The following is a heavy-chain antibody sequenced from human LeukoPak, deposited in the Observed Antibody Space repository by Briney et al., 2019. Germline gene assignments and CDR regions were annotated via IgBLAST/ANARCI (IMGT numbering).Heavy chain of an antibody. CDR1: GFTLSGYS. J-gene: IGHJ4*02. CDR3: ARRGSGYTEPIDY. V-gene: IGHV3-21*01. Sequence: GGSLRLSCAGSGFTLSGYSMDWVRQAPGKGLEWVSSISSSSSYIYYADSVKGRFTISRDNAKKSLYLQMNSLRAEDTAVYYCARRGSGYTEPIDYWGQGTLVTVSS. D-gene: IGHD5-12*01. CDR2: ISSSSSYI.